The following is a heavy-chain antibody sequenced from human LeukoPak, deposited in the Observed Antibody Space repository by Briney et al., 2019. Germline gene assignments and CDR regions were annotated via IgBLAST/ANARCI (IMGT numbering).Heavy chain of an antibody. J-gene: IGHJ4*02. CDR3: AKAFFSGSGGNHKHFDS. CDR2: MSSVT. CDR1: GFTFSNFA. Sequence: PGGSLRLSCAASGFTFSNFAMSWVRQAPGKGLEWVSAMSSVTYYADSVKGRFTISRDDSKSTLSLQMNSLRAEDTAVYYCAKAFFSGSGGNHKHFDSWGQGTLVTVSS. V-gene: IGHV3-23*01. D-gene: IGHD3-10*01.